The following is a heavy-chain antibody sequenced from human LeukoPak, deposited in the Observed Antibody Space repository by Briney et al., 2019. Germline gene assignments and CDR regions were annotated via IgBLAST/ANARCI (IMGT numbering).Heavy chain of an antibody. V-gene: IGHV1-24*01. D-gene: IGHD3-3*01. CDR3: ATELRLFGVVMNGMDV. J-gene: IGHJ6*02. Sequence: ASVKVSCKVSGYTLTELSMHWVRQAPGKGLEWMGGFDPEDGETIYARKFQGRVTMTEDTSTDTAYMELSSLRSEDTAVYYCATELRLFGVVMNGMDVWGQGTTVTVSS. CDR2: FDPEDGET. CDR1: GYTLTELS.